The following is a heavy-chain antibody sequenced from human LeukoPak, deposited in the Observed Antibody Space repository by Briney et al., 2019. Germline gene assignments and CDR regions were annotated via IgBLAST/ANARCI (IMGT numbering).Heavy chain of an antibody. D-gene: IGHD3-3*01. J-gene: IGHJ3*01. CDR2: INGDGSTT. CDR1: GFSFRSCW. Sequence: PGGSLRLSCAASGFSFRSCWMHWVRQAPGKELVWVSRINGDGSTTNYADSVRGRFTIPRDNAKHTLYLQMNSLRADDSAVYFCASLVGGYYPPVEAFDVWGQGTMVTVSS. V-gene: IGHV3-74*01. CDR3: ASLVGGYYPPVEAFDV.